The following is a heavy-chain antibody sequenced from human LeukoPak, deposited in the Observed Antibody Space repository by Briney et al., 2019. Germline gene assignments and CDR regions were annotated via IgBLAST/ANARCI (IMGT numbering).Heavy chain of an antibody. Sequence: GGSLRLSCAASGFTFSSYSTNWVRQAPGKGLEWVSSISSSSSYIYYADSVKGRFTISRDNAENSLYLQMNSLRAEDTAVYYCARDLGIAVAAWGQGTLVTVSS. V-gene: IGHV3-21*01. CDR2: ISSSSSYI. CDR3: ARDLGIAVAA. J-gene: IGHJ5*02. CDR1: GFTFSSYS. D-gene: IGHD6-19*01.